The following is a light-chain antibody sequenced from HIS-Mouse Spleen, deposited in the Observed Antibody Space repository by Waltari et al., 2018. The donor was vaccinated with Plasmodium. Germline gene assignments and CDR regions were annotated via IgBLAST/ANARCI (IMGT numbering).Light chain of an antibody. CDR1: SSNIGPGYG. CDR2: GNS. J-gene: IGLJ3*02. CDR3: QSYDSSLSGSWV. V-gene: IGLV1-40*01. Sequence: QSVLTQPPSVSGAPGQRVTISCTGSSSNIGPGYGVPLYQKLPGTAPKLLIYGNSNRPSGVPDRFSGSKSGTSASLAITGLQAEDEADYYCQSYDSSLSGSWVFGGGTKLTVL.